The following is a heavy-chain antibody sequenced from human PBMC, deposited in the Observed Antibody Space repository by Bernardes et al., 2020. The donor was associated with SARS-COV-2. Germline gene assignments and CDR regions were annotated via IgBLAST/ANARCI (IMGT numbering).Heavy chain of an antibody. CDR2: ISWNSGSI. Sequence: GGSLRLSCAASGFTFDDYAMHWVRQAPGKGLEWVSGISWNSGSIGYADSVKGRFTISRDNAKNSLYLQMNSLRAEDTALYYCASPAATGGWGQGTLVTVSS. V-gene: IGHV3-9*01. J-gene: IGHJ4*02. CDR3: ASPAATGG. D-gene: IGHD2-2*01. CDR1: GFTFDDYA.